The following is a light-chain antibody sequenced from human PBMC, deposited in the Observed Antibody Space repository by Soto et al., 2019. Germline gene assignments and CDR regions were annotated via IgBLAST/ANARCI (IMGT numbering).Light chain of an antibody. V-gene: IGLV2-14*03. J-gene: IGLJ1*01. Sequence: QSALTQSASVSGSPGQSITISCTGTSSDVGGYNYVSWYQQHPGKAPKLMIYDVSNRPSGVSNRFSGSKSGNTASLTISGLQAEDEADYHCSSYTSSSASVFGTGTKVTVL. CDR1: SSDVGGYNY. CDR2: DVS. CDR3: SSYTSSSASV.